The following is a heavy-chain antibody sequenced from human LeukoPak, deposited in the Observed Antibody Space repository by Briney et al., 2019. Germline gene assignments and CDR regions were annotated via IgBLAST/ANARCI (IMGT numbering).Heavy chain of an antibody. CDR3: ARGSSGHFDY. J-gene: IGHJ4*02. D-gene: IGHD6-19*01. Sequence: PGGSLRLSCAASGFTFSSYAMHWVRQAPGKGLEWVAVISYDGSNKYYADSVKGRFTIFRDNSKNTLYLQMNSLRAEDTAVYYCARGSSGHFDYWGQGTLVTVSS. CDR1: GFTFSSYA. V-gene: IGHV3-30-3*01. CDR2: ISYDGSNK.